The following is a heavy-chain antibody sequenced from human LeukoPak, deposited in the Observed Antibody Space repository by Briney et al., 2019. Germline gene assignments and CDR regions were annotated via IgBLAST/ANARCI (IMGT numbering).Heavy chain of an antibody. J-gene: IGHJ4*02. CDR1: GDSVSSNSAA. CDR2: TYYRSKWYN. V-gene: IGHV6-1*01. Sequence: SQTLSLTCAISGDSVSSNSAAWNWIRQSPSRGLEWLGRTYYRSKWYNDYAVSVKSRITTNPDTSKNQFSLQLNSVTPEDTAVYYCARGGYSSGWQGGTDFDYWGQGTLVTVSS. D-gene: IGHD6-19*01. CDR3: ARGGYSSGWQGGTDFDY.